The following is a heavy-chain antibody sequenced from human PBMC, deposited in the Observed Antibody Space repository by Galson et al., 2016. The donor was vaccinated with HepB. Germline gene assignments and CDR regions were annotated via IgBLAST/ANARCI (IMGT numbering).Heavy chain of an antibody. CDR1: GFTSSAYY. J-gene: IGHJ6*02. CDR2: ISGSGSAI. D-gene: IGHD2-2*01. CDR3: ARYCSSSSCELADYYYYYYGMDV. Sequence: SLRLSCAASGFTSSAYYMSWIRQAPGRGLEWISYISGSGSAIYYADSVKGRFPISRDNSKDSLYLQMNSLRAEDTAVYYCARYCSSSSCELADYYYYYYGMDVWGQGTTVTVSS. V-gene: IGHV3-11*01.